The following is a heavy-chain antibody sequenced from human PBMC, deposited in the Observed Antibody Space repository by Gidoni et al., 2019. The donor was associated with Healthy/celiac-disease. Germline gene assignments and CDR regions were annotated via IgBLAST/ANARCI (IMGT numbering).Heavy chain of an antibody. CDR1: GFTFDAYA. J-gene: IGHJ4*02. CDR2: ISWNSGSI. V-gene: IGHV3-9*01. D-gene: IGHD2-15*01. CDR3: AKDSAGSPRSLLAPRFDY. Sequence: EVQLVESGGGLVQPGRSLRLSCAASGFTFDAYAMHWVRQAPGKGLEWVSGISWNSGSIGYADSVKGRFTISRDNAKNSLYLQMNSLRAEDTALYYCAKDSAGSPRSLLAPRFDYWGQGTLVTVSS.